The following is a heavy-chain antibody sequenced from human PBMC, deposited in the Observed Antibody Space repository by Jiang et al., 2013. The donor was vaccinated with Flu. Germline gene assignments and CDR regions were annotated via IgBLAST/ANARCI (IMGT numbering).Heavy chain of an antibody. D-gene: IGHD3-10*01. J-gene: IGHJ6*02. V-gene: IGHV4-30-4*01. CDR2: IYYSREH. CDR3: ARGEVRGGEDV. Sequence: KGLEWIGYIYYSREHLLQPVPQSRVTISVDTSKNQFSLKLSSVTAADTAVYYCARGEVRGGEDVWGQGTTVTVSS.